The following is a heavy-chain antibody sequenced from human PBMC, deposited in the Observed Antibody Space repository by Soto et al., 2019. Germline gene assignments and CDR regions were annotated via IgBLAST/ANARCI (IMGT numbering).Heavy chain of an antibody. Sequence: ASVKVSCKASGYTFTSYGISWVRQAPGQGLEWMGWISAYNGNTSYAQKLQGRVTMTTDTSTSTAYMELRSLRSDDTAVYYCARDYCSGGSCYPNWFDPWGQGTLVTVSS. CDR1: GYTFTSYG. CDR3: ARDYCSGGSCYPNWFDP. CDR2: ISAYNGNT. V-gene: IGHV1-18*01. D-gene: IGHD2-15*01. J-gene: IGHJ5*02.